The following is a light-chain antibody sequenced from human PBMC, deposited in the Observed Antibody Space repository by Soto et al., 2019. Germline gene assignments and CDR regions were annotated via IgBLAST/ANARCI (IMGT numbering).Light chain of an antibody. CDR2: DND. CDR3: ATWDSSLSAAG. J-gene: IGLJ1*01. CDR1: SSNIGNNY. V-gene: IGLV1-51*01. Sequence: HSVLTQPPSVSAAPGQKVTISCSGSSSNIGNNYVSWYQCLPGTAPKLLIYDNDKRPSGIPDRFSGSKSGTSATLGITGLQTGDEADYYCATWDSSLSAAGFGPGTKLTVL.